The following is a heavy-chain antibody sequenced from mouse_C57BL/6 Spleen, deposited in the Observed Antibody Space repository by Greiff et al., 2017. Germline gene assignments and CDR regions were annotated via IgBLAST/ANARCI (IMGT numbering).Heavy chain of an antibody. CDR1: GYTFTSYW. J-gene: IGHJ1*03. CDR2: IDPSDSYT. D-gene: IGHD1-1*01. V-gene: IGHV1-59*01. CDR3: ARSEDYGSSDVGWYFDV. Sequence: QVQLQQPGAELVRPGPSVKLSCKASGYTFTSYWMHWVKQRPGQGLEWIGVIDPSDSYTNYNQKFKGKATLTLDTSSSTAYMQLSSLTSEDTAVYYWARSEDYGSSDVGWYFDVWGTGTTVTVSS.